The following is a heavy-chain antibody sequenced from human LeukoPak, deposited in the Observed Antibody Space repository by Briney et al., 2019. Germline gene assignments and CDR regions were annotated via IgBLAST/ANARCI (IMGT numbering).Heavy chain of an antibody. CDR1: GDSMGTYY. CDR2: MYTSGST. CDR3: ATYDQQLAFDN. J-gene: IGHJ4*02. V-gene: IGHV4-4*07. D-gene: IGHD6-13*01. Sequence: SETLSLTCTVTGDSMGTYYWSFSRQPAGKGLEWIGRMYTSGSTNYNPSLKSRVTMSIDTSKKQFSLRLHSVTAADTAVYYCATYDQQLAFDNWGQGTLVTVSS.